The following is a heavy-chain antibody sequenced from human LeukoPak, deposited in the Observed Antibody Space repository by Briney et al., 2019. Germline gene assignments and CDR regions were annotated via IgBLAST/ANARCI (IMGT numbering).Heavy chain of an antibody. CDR2: IYHSGST. V-gene: IGHV4-38-2*01. Sequence: SETLSLTCAVSGYSISSGYYWGWIRQPPGKGLEWIGSIYHSGSTYYNPSLKSRVTISVDTSKNQFSLKLSSVTAADTAVYFCARLRSTIAARPFDYWGQGTLVTVSS. J-gene: IGHJ4*02. CDR1: GYSISSGYY. D-gene: IGHD6-6*01. CDR3: ARLRSTIAARPFDY.